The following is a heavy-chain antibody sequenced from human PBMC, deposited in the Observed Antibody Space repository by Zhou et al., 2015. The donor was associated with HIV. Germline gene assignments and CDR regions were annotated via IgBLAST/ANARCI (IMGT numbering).Heavy chain of an antibody. V-gene: IGHV1-46*01. CDR1: GYTFTKYY. CDR2: INPSDGST. CDR3: ARDATYYYGSGSLRYSPGH. D-gene: IGHD3-10*01. J-gene: IGHJ4*02. Sequence: QIQLVQSGAEVKTPGASVNVSCKASGYTFTKYYIHWVRQAPGQGLEWMGIINPSDGSTRYAPNSQGRVTMTRDTTTSTVYMELSSLRSEDTAVYYCARDATYYYGSGSLRYSPGHWGQGTLVTVSS.